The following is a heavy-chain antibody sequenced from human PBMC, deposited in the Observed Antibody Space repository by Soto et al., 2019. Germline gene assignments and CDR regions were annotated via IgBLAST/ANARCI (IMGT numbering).Heavy chain of an antibody. CDR1: GGTFSSYA. J-gene: IGHJ5*02. CDR3: EPGRPRSWYDCFDT. D-gene: IGHD6-13*01. Sequence: VASVKVSCKASGGTFSSYAISWVRQAPGQGLEWMGGIIPIFGTANYAQKFQGRVTITADESTSTAYMELSSLRSEDTAVYYCEPGRPRSWYDCFDTWGQGTLVTVSS. V-gene: IGHV1-69*13. CDR2: IIPIFGTA.